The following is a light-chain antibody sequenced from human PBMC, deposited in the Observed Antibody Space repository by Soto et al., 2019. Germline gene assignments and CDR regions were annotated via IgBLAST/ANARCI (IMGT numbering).Light chain of an antibody. J-gene: IGKJ5*01. CDR3: QQRYMGPPIT. V-gene: IGKV3-11*01. CDR2: DTS. Sequence: EIVLTHSPATLSLSPGERATLSCRASQSVVSYLAWYQQKPGQAPRLLIYDTSNRATGIPARFSGSGSGTDLTLTISSLEPEDFAFYYCQQRYMGPPITFGQGTRLEIK. CDR1: QSVVSY.